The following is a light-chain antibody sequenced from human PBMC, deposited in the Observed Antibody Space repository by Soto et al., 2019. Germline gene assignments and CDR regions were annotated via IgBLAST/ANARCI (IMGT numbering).Light chain of an antibody. CDR2: DVN. V-gene: IGLV2-14*01. Sequence: QSALTQPASVSASPGESIIISCTGTSSDVGGQNLDSWYQQYPGKAPKLMIYDVNNRPSGVSNRFSGSKSGNTASLTISGLQAEDEADYFCCSYATGSVYVFGTGTKLTVL. CDR1: SSDVGGQNL. CDR3: CSYATGSVYV. J-gene: IGLJ1*01.